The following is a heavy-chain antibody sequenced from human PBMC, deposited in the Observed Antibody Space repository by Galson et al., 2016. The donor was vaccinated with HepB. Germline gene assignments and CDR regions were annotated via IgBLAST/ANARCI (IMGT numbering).Heavy chain of an antibody. CDR2: IYSNSGSI. D-gene: IGHD3-16*01. V-gene: IGHV3-9*01. J-gene: IGHJ4*02. CDR3: ARGGIWGGIPRRPLFDY. CDR1: AFTFGSYA. Sequence: SLRLSCAASAFTFGSYAMHWVRQAPGKGLEWVSRIYSNSGSIGYADSVKGRFTISRDNAKNTLYLQMNSLRAEDTALYYCARGGIWGGIPRRPLFDYWGQGTLVTVSS.